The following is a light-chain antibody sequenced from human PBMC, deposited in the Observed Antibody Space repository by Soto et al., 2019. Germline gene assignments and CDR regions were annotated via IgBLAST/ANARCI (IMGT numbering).Light chain of an antibody. Sequence: DSQLTHSPSTLCPSVGDRVTITCRASQSISSWWAWYQQKPGKAPKLLIYDASSLESGVPSRFSGSGSGTEFTLTISSLQTDDFATYYCQQYNSYGTFGQGTKV. CDR3: QQYNSYGT. J-gene: IGKJ1*01. CDR2: DAS. CDR1: QSISSW. V-gene: IGKV1-5*01.